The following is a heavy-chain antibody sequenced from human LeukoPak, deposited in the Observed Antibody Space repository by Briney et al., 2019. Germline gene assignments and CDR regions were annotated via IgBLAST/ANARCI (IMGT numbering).Heavy chain of an antibody. V-gene: IGHV4-61*02. J-gene: IGHJ1*01. Sequence: SETLSLTCTVSGGSISSGSYYWSWIRQPAGKGLEWIGRIYTSGSTNYNPSLKSRVTISVDTSKNQFSLKLSSVTAADTAVYYCASSKDSSSLEGYFQHWGQGTLVTVSS. CDR1: GGSISSGSYY. CDR3: ASSKDSSSLEGYFQH. D-gene: IGHD6-13*01. CDR2: IYTSGST.